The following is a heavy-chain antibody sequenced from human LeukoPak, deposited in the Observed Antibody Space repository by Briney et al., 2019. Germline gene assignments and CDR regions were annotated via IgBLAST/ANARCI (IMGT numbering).Heavy chain of an antibody. J-gene: IGHJ6*04. D-gene: IGHD3-10*02. CDR1: GLTYEGSG. CDR2: INWKGGST. Sequence: GGSLRLSCAASGLTYEGSGMSSVRQVPGKGLEWISNINWKGGSTGSADSVKGRFTISRDNAKNSLYLQMNSLRAEDTAVYYCAELGITMIGGAWGKGTTVTISS. V-gene: IGHV3-20*04. CDR3: AELGITMIGGA.